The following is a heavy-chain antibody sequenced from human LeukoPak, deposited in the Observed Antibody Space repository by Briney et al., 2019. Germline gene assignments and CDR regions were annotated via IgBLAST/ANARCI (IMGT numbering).Heavy chain of an antibody. CDR2: IYYSGST. V-gene: IGHV4-59*12. CDR3: ARDGGPYSGYVPNDY. D-gene: IGHD5-12*01. CDR1: GGSISSYY. Sequence: KASETLSLTCTVSGGSISSYYWSWIRQPPGKGLEWIGYIYYSGSTNYNPSLKSRVTISVDTSKNQFSLKLGSVTAADTAVYYCARDGGPYSGYVPNDYWGQGALVTVSS. J-gene: IGHJ4*02.